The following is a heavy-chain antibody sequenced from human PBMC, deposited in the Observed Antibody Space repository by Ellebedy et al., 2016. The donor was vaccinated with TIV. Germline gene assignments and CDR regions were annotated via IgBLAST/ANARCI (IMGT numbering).Heavy chain of an antibody. Sequence: MPSETLSLTCTVSDASISSSSYYRGWIRQPPGKGLEWIGTIYYSGSTYYNPSLKSRVTMSVDTSENRFSLKLNSVTAADTAVYFCASTQAYGSGSYFRDFWGQGILVTVSS. CDR2: IYYSGST. D-gene: IGHD3-10*01. CDR1: DASISSSSYY. CDR3: ASTQAYGSGSYFRDF. V-gene: IGHV4-39*01. J-gene: IGHJ4*02.